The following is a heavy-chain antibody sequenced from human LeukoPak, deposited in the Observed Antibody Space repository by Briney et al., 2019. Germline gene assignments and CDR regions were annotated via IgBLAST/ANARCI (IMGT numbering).Heavy chain of an antibody. CDR3: ARRTLTGYPYDLDY. Sequence: GGSLRLSCAASGFTFSSYGMHWVRQAPGKGLEWVSYISSTGSTIYYGDSVKGRFTISRDNAKNSLYLQMNSLRAEDTAVYYCARRTLTGYPYDLDYWGQGTLVTVSS. V-gene: IGHV3-48*04. J-gene: IGHJ4*02. D-gene: IGHD3-9*01. CDR2: ISSTGSTI. CDR1: GFTFSSYG.